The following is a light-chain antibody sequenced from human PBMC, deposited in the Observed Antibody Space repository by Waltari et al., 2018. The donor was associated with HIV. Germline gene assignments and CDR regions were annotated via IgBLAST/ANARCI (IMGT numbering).Light chain of an antibody. V-gene: IGLV2-14*01. Sequence: QSALTQPASVSGSPGQSITISCTGTSSDVGGYNYVSWYQQHPGKAPKLMIYEVSNRPSGVSNRFSGSKSGNTASLTISGLQAEDEADYYCCSYAGSSTHVVFGGGTKLTVL. J-gene: IGLJ2*01. CDR2: EVS. CDR3: CSYAGSSTHVV. CDR1: SSDVGGYNY.